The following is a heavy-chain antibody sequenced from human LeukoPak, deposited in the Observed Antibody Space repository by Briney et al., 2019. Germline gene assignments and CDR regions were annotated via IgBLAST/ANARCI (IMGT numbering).Heavy chain of an antibody. Sequence: GGSLRLSCAASGFTFSSYAMHWVRQAPGKGLEGVAVISYDGSNKFYADSVKGRFTLSRDNSKNTLYLQMNSLRPEDTAVYYCARNSLGYYYDSSGYYYFDYWGQGTLVTASS. CDR1: GFTFSSYA. CDR3: ARNSLGYYYDSSGYYYFDY. D-gene: IGHD3-22*01. V-gene: IGHV3-30-3*01. J-gene: IGHJ4*02. CDR2: ISYDGSNK.